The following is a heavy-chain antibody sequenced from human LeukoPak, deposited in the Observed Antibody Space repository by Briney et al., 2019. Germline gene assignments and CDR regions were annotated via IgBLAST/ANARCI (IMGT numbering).Heavy chain of an antibody. V-gene: IGHV3-33*01. CDR3: AREGPRGNSQFDY. Sequence: GRSLRLSCAASGFTFSSYGMHWVRQAPGKGLEWVALIWYDGSNKYYADSVKGRLTISRDNSKNTLYLQMNSLRAEDTAVYYCAREGPRGNSQFDYWGQGTLVAVSS. CDR2: IWYDGSNK. D-gene: IGHD2/OR15-2a*01. J-gene: IGHJ4*02. CDR1: GFTFSSYG.